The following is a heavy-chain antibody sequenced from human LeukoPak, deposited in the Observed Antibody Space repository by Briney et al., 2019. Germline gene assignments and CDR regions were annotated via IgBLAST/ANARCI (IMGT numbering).Heavy chain of an antibody. CDR3: ARADRYCTGASCNYDAFDI. D-gene: IGHD2-15*01. CDR1: GGSISSYY. V-gene: IGHV4-59*01. J-gene: IGHJ3*02. CDR2: IYNSGST. Sequence: SETLSLTCTVSGGSISSYYWNWLRQPPGKGLEWLGYIYNSGSTNYNPPLKRRVTISVDTSKNQFSLELSSVTAADTAVYYCARADRYCTGASCNYDAFDIWGQGTMVTVSS.